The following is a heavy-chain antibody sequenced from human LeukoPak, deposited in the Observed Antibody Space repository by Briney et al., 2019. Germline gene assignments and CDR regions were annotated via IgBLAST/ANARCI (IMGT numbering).Heavy chain of an antibody. D-gene: IGHD3-16*02. V-gene: IGHV4-34*01. CDR2: INHSGST. Sequence: SETLSLTCAVYGRSFSGYYWSWIRQPPGKGLEWIGEINHSGSTNYNPSLKSRVTISVDTSKNQFSLKLSSVTAADTAVYYCARGGYYDYVWGSYRYRYYFDYWGQGTLVTVSS. CDR3: ARGGYYDYVWGSYRYRYYFDY. CDR1: GRSFSGYY. J-gene: IGHJ4*02.